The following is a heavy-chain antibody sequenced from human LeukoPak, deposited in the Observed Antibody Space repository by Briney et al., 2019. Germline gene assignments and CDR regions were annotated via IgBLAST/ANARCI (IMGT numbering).Heavy chain of an antibody. CDR3: AIPLRNSNYYFDY. CDR2: IYYSGGT. CDR1: GGSISSYY. Sequence: SETLSLTCTVSGGSISSYYWSWIRQPPGKGLGWIGYIYYSGGTNYNPSLKSRVTMSVDTSQNQFSLKLTSVTAADTAVYYCAIPLRNSNYYFDYWGQGTLVTVSS. V-gene: IGHV4-59*08. J-gene: IGHJ4*02. D-gene: IGHD4-11*01.